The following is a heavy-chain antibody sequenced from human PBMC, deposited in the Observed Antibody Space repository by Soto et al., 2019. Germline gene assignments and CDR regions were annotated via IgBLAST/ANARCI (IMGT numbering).Heavy chain of an antibody. D-gene: IGHD3-22*01. V-gene: IGHV1-69*13. CDR1: RGTFSSYA. J-gene: IGHJ4*02. CDR2: IIPIFGTA. Sequence: SVKVSCKASRGTFSSYAISWVRQAPGQGLEWMGGIIPIFGTANYAQKFQGRVTITADESTSTAYMELSSLRSEDTAVYYCARDKDSSGYYFDYWGQGTLVTVSS. CDR3: ARDKDSSGYYFDY.